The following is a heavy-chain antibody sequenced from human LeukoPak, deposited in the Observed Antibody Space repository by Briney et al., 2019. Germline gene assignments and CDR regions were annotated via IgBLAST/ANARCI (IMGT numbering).Heavy chain of an antibody. J-gene: IGHJ4*02. V-gene: IGHV1-69*05. CDR1: GGTFSSYA. D-gene: IGHD1-26*01. CDR3: ASGIVGTHYYFDY. CDR2: IIPIFSTA. Sequence: ASVKVSCKASGGTFSSYAISWVRQAPGQGLEWMGGIIPIFSTANYAQKFQGRVTITTDESTSTAYMELSSLRSEDTAVYYCASGIVGTHYYFDYWGQGTLVTVSS.